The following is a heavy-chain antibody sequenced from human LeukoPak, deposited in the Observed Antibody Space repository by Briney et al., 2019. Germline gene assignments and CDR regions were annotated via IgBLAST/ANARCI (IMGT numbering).Heavy chain of an antibody. CDR1: GGSISSSSYY. V-gene: IGHV4-39*07. CDR2: IYYSGST. Sequence: PSETLSLTCTVSGGSISSSSYYWGWIRQPPGKGLEWIGSIYYSGSTYYNPSLKSRVTISVDTSKNQFSLKLSSVTAADTAVYYCARGIAAAVHPFDYWGQGTLVTVSS. CDR3: ARGIAAAVHPFDY. D-gene: IGHD6-13*01. J-gene: IGHJ4*02.